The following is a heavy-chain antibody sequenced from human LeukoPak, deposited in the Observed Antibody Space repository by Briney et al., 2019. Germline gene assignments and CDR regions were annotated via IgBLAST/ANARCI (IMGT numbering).Heavy chain of an antibody. CDR3: ARQWSDFWSGYPLTADY. CDR1: GGSISISSYY. CDR2: IYYSGST. D-gene: IGHD3-3*01. Sequence: PSETLSLTCTVSGGSISISSYYWGWIRQPPGKGLEWIGSIYYSGSTYYNPSLKSRVTISVDTSKNQFSLQLSSVTAADTAVYYCARQWSDFWSGYPLTADYWGQGTLVPVSS. J-gene: IGHJ4*02. V-gene: IGHV4-39*01.